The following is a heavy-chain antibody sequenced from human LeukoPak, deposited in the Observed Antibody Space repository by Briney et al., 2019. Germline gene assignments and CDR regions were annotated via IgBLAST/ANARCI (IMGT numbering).Heavy chain of an antibody. CDR1: GGSISSSTYY. CDR2: IYYSGST. V-gene: IGHV4-39*01. Sequence: SETLSLTCTVSGGSISSSTYYWGWIRQPPGTGLEWIGSIYYSGSTYNNPSLKSRVTIFVDTSKNQFSLKLGSVTATDTAVYYCARTYGDYDDAFDVWGQRTMVTVSS. D-gene: IGHD4-17*01. J-gene: IGHJ3*01. CDR3: ARTYGDYDDAFDV.